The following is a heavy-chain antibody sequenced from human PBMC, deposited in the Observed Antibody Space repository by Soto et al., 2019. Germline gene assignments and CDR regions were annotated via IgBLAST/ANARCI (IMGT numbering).Heavy chain of an antibody. CDR1: GGSISSSSYY. V-gene: IGHV4-39*01. D-gene: IGHD5-18*01. J-gene: IGHJ3*02. CDR3: ARSTIRGYSYGYNAFDI. Sequence: QLQLQESGPGLVKPSETLSLTCTVSGGSISSSSYYWGWIRQPPGKGLEWIGSIYYSGSTYYNPSLKSRVTISVDTSKNQFYLKLSSVTAADTAVYYCARSTIRGYSYGYNAFDIWGQGTMVTVSS. CDR2: IYYSGST.